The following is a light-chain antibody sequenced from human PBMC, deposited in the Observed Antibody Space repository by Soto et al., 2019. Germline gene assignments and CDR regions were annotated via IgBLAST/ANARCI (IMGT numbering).Light chain of an antibody. CDR2: AAS. V-gene: IGKV1-39*01. J-gene: IGKJ1*01. Sequence: DIQMTQSPSSLSASVGDRVTITCRARQSISSYLNWYQQKPGKAPKLLIYAASSLQSGVPSRFSGSGSGTDFTLTIRSLQPEDFATYYCQQRYSTLLTFGQGTTVEIK. CDR3: QQRYSTLLT. CDR1: QSISSY.